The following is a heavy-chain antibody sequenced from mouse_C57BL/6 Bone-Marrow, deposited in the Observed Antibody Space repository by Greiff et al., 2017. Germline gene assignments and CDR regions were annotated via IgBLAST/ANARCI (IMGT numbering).Heavy chain of an antibody. CDR3: TRDYGNLRDWYFDV. V-gene: IGHV5-9-1*02. J-gene: IGHJ1*03. CDR1: GFTFSSYA. Sequence: EVNVVESGEGLVKPGGSLKLSCAASGFTFSSYAMSWVRQTPEKRLEWVAYISSGGDYIYYADTVKGRFTISRDNARNTLYLQMSSLKSEDTAMYYCTRDYGNLRDWYFDVWGTGTTVTVSS. CDR2: ISSGGDYI. D-gene: IGHD2-1*01.